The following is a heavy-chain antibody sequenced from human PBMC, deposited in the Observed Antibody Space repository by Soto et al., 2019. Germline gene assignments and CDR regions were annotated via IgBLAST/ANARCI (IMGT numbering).Heavy chain of an antibody. V-gene: IGHV2-5*02. CDR1: GFSLSTSGVS. J-gene: IGHJ4*02. Sequence: QITLKESGPTLVKPTQTLTLTCTFSGFSLSTSGVSVGWIRQPPGKALEWLVVIYWDDDKRYRPSLKSRLTITQDNSKNQVVLTMNNMDPVDTATYYCAHRFSLWGGRGYSSYWGQGTLVTVSS. CDR2: IYWDDDK. D-gene: IGHD5-18*01. CDR3: AHRFSLWGGRGYSSY.